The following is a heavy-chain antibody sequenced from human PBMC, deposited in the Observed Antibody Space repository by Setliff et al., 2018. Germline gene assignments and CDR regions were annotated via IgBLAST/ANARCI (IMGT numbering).Heavy chain of an antibody. CDR3: TADDYTNLLCDT. CDR1: GFTFSNAW. D-gene: IGHD4-4*01. CDR2: IKSKTDGGTI. J-gene: IGHJ5*02. V-gene: IGHV3-15*07. Sequence: GGSLRLSCAASGFTFSNAWMNWVRQAPGKGLEWVGRIKSKTDGGTIDYAAPVKGRFTISRDDSDNTLYLQMNSLRMEDTAVYYCTADDYTNLLCDTWGQGTLVTVSS.